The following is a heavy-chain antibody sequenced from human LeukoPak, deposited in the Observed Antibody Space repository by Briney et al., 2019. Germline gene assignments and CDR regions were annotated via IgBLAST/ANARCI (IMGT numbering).Heavy chain of an antibody. V-gene: IGHV3-74*01. Sequence: GGSLRLSCAASGFTFSSYWMHWVRQAPGKGLVWVSCINSDGSSTNYADSVKGRFTISTDNAKNTVFLQMNSLRPEDTAVYYCARSRLVGAHDYWGQGTLVTVSS. CDR1: GFTFSSYW. CDR3: ARSRLVGAHDY. CDR2: INSDGSST. J-gene: IGHJ4*02. D-gene: IGHD1-26*01.